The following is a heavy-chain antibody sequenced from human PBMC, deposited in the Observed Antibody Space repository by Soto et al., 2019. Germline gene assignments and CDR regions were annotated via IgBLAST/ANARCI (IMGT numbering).Heavy chain of an antibody. J-gene: IGHJ6*02. Sequence: PGGSLRLSCAASGFTFSSYGMHWVRQAPGKGLEWVAVISYDGSNKYYADSVKGRFTISRDNSKNTLYLQMNSLRAEDTAVYYCAKDIREDKRITIFGVVLSYYYYGMDVWGQGTTVTVSS. D-gene: IGHD3-3*01. CDR1: GFTFSSYG. CDR3: AKDIREDKRITIFGVVLSYYYYGMDV. V-gene: IGHV3-30*18. CDR2: ISYDGSNK.